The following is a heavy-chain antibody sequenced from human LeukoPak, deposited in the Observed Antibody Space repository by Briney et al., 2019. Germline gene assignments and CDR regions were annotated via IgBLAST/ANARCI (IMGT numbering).Heavy chain of an antibody. CDR2: ISAYNGNT. Sequence: EASVKVSCKASGYTFTSYYMHWVRQAPGQGLEWMGWISAYNGNTNYAQKLQGRVTMTTDTSTSTAYMELRSLRSDDTAVYYCARGVLMVYAPPDYWGQGTLVTVSS. CDR1: GYTFTSYY. J-gene: IGHJ4*02. V-gene: IGHV1-18*04. CDR3: ARGVLMVYAPPDY. D-gene: IGHD2-8*01.